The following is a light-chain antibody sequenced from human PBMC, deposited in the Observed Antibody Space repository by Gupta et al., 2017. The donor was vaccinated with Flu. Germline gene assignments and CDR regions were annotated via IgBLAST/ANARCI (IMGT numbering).Light chain of an antibody. CDR1: QGITNY. V-gene: IGKV1-27*01. CDR3: QKYNGAPPT. CDR2: GAS. J-gene: IGKJ3*01. Sequence: GDRVTITCRASQGITNYLAWYQQKPGKVPKLLIYGASTLHSGVPSRFGGSGSGTDFTLTIDSLQPEDVATYYCQKYNGAPPTFGPGTKVDIK.